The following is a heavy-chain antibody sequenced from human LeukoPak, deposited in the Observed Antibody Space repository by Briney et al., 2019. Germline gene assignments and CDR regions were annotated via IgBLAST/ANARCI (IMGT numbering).Heavy chain of an antibody. CDR1: GASISNYY. CDR2: IHSSGGS. V-gene: IGHV4-4*09. Sequence: SETLSLTCTVSGASISNYYWSWIRQTPEKGLEWMVHIHSSGGSSYYPSLKSRLTLSIDTSRNQLSLKLPSVTAADTAVYFCARLGSYHDFWGQGALVTVSS. D-gene: IGHD1-26*01. CDR3: ARLGSYHDF. J-gene: IGHJ4*02.